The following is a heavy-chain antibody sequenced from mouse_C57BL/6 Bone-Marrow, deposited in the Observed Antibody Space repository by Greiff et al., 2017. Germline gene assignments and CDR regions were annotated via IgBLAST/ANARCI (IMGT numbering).Heavy chain of an antibody. V-gene: IGHV5-6*01. D-gene: IGHD2-12*01. Sequence: EVMLVESGGDLVKPGGSLKLSCAASGFTFSSYGMSWVRQTPDKRLEWVATISSGGSYTYYPDSVKGRFTISRDNAKNTLYLQMSSLKSEDTAMYYCASRGRRNYFDYGSQGTTLTVSS. CDR3: ASRGRRNYFDY. CDR1: GFTFSSYG. CDR2: ISSGGSYT. J-gene: IGHJ2*01.